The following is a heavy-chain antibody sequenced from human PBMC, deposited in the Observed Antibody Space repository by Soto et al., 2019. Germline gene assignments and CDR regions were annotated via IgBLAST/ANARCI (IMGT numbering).Heavy chain of an antibody. J-gene: IGHJ5*02. D-gene: IGHD6-13*01. V-gene: IGHV4-34*01. CDR3: AIGTGYSSSWYVFCFDP. Sequence: SETLSLTCAVYGGSFSGYYWSWIRQPPGKGLEWMGEINHSGSTNYNPSLKSRVTISVDTYKNQFSLKLSSVTAADTAVYYCAIGTGYSSSWYVFCFDPWGQGPLATVS. CDR2: INHSGST. CDR1: GGSFSGYY.